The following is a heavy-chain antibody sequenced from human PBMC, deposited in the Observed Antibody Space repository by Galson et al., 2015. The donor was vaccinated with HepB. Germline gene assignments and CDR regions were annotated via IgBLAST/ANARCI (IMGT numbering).Heavy chain of an antibody. Sequence: SLRLSCAASGFTYSSYAMSWVRQAPGKGLEWVSAVSGSGDSTYDADSVQGRFTISRDNSKNTLYLQMNSLRAEDTAVYYCAKSTHSGNDHEYHHTYGMDVWGQGTTVTVSS. CDR1: GFTYSSYA. V-gene: IGHV3-23*01. CDR3: AKSTHSGNDHEYHHTYGMDV. J-gene: IGHJ6*02. CDR2: VSGSGDST. D-gene: IGHD5-12*01.